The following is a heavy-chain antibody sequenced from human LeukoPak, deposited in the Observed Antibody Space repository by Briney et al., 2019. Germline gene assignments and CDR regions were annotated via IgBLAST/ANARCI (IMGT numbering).Heavy chain of an antibody. Sequence: ASVKVSCKASGYTFTGYYMHWVRQAPGQGLEWMGWINPNSGGTNYAQKFQGRVTMTRDTSISTAYMELSRLRSDDTAVYYCARVGLDSVGNYYFDYWGQGTLVTVSS. CDR3: ARVGLDSVGNYYFDY. CDR1: GYTFTGYY. V-gene: IGHV1-2*02. D-gene: IGHD1-26*01. CDR2: INPNSGGT. J-gene: IGHJ4*02.